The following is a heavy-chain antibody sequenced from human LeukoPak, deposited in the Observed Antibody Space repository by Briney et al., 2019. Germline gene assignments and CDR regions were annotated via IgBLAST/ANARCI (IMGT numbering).Heavy chain of an antibody. CDR1: GVSISDYH. V-gene: IGHV4-59*01. D-gene: IGHD1-26*01. Sequence: PSETLSLTCSVSGVSISDYHWIWIRQPPAKGLEWMGYFSYSGSTRYNPSLKSRVTMSVDTSKNQFSLRLISVAAADTAVYYCARMYSGTSYSFDFWGQGTLVTVSS. CDR3: ARMYSGTSYSFDF. J-gene: IGHJ4*02. CDR2: FSYSGST.